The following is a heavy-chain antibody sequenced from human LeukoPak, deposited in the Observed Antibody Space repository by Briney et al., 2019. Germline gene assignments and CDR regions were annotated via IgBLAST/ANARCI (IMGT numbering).Heavy chain of an antibody. Sequence: GGSLRLSCTASGFNFSDYSMSWVRQAPGAGLEWVSAISPAGDSTTDADSVKGRFTISRDNSKSTLYLQMNGLTAEDTALYYCARRLVTAGITDFFDSWGQGTLVSVSS. D-gene: IGHD2-2*01. J-gene: IGHJ4*02. V-gene: IGHV3-23*01. CDR1: GFNFSDYS. CDR2: ISPAGDST. CDR3: ARRLVTAGITDFFDS.